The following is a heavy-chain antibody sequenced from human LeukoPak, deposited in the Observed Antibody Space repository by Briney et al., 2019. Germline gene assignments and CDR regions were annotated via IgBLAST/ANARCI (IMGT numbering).Heavy chain of an antibody. V-gene: IGHV1-24*01. CDR3: ATALIDYGLFDY. CDR2: FDPEDGET. CDR1: GYTLTELS. Sequence: ASVKVSCKVSGYTLTELSMHWVRQAPGKGLGWMGGFDPEDGETIYAQKFQGRVTMTEDTSTDTAYMELSSLRSEDTAVYYCATALIDYGLFDYWGQGTLVTVSS. J-gene: IGHJ4*02. D-gene: IGHD4/OR15-4a*01.